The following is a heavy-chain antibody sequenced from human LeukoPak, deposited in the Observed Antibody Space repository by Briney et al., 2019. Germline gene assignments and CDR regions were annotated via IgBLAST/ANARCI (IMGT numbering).Heavy chain of an antibody. CDR1: GFAFTNFW. CDR3: ARDRYYYDSSGQFDY. D-gene: IGHD3-22*01. V-gene: IGHV3-74*01. Sequence: GGSLRLSCATSGFAFTNFWMHWVRQAPGKGLVWVSRINHDGSSTNYADSVKGRFTISRDNAKNSLYLQMNSLRAEDTAVYYCARDRYYYDSSGQFDYWGQGTLVTVSS. CDR2: INHDGSST. J-gene: IGHJ4*02.